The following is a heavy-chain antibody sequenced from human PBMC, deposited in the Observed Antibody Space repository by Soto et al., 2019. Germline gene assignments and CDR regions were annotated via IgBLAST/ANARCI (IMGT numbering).Heavy chain of an antibody. CDR3: ARDPSEGRVGNWFES. Sequence: EVQLVESGGALVKPGGSLRLSCAASGFTLSSDGMNWLRQAPGKGLEWVASISSSTSYVYYADSVKGRFSTSRDNAKNILYLEMYALRTEDTAVYYCARDPSEGRVGNWFESWGQGTLVTVSS. V-gene: IGHV3-21*06. J-gene: IGHJ5*01. D-gene: IGHD2-2*01. CDR2: ISSSTSYV. CDR1: GFTLSSDG.